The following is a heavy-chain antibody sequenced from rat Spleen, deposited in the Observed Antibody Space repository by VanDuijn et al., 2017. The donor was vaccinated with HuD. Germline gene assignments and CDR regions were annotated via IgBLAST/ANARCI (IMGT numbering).Heavy chain of an antibody. CDR3: TRLSMGD. V-gene: IGHV5S11*01. J-gene: IGHJ2*01. Sequence: EVQLVESGGGLVQPGRSMKLSCAVSGFTFSDYYMAWVRQAPTKGLEWVASINTDCGNTFYRDSVKGRFTISRVTTKTTLYLQTDSLRSEETATYYCTRLSMGDWGQGVMVTVSS. D-gene: IGHD1-7*01. CDR1: GFTFSDYY. CDR2: INTDCGNT.